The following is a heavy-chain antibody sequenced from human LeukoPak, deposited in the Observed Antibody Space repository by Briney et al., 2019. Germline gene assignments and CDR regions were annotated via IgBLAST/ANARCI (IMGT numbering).Heavy chain of an antibody. D-gene: IGHD2/OR15-2a*01. CDR1: GDSMSSGGCY. CDR2: IYHTGSA. V-gene: IGHV4-30-2*01. CDR3: ARDVDGIVPQ. J-gene: IGHJ4*02. Sequence: SQTLSLTCTVSGDSMSSGGCYWSWIRQPPGKGLEWIGYIYHTGSAYYNPSLKSRVTISVDKSKNQFSLKLSSVTAADTAVFYCARDVDGIVPQWGQGTLVIVSS.